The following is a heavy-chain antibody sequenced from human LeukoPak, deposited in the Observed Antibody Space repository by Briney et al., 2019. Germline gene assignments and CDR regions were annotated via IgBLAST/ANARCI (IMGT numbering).Heavy chain of an antibody. CDR3: ARVNCGGDCYSDRGAFDI. V-gene: IGHV1-69*13. CDR1: GGTFSSYA. J-gene: IGHJ3*02. D-gene: IGHD2-21*02. CDR2: IIPIFGTA. Sequence: SVKVSCKASGGTFSSYAISWVRQAPGQGLEWMGGIIPIFGTANYAQKFQGRVTITADDSTSTAYMELSSLRSEDTAVYYCARVNCGGDCYSDRGAFDIWGQGTMVTVSS.